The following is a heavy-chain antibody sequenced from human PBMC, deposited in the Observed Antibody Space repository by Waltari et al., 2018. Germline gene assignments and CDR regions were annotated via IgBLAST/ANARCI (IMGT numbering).Heavy chain of an antibody. Sequence: QVQLVESGGGVVQPGRSLRLPCAASGFTFSSYGMPWVRQAPGKGLEWVAVISYDGSNKYYADSVKGRFTISRDNSKNTLYLQMNSLRAEDTAVYYCAKDLWLVGIYYFDYWGQGTLVTVSS. V-gene: IGHV3-30*18. CDR1: GFTFSSYG. CDR3: AKDLWLVGIYYFDY. J-gene: IGHJ4*02. CDR2: ISYDGSNK. D-gene: IGHD6-19*01.